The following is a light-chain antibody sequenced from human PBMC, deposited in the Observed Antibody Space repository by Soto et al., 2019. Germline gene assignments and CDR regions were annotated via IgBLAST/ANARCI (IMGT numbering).Light chain of an antibody. V-gene: IGLV2-14*01. Sequence: QSVLTQPASVSGSPGQSITISCTGTSSDVGGYNYVSWYQQAPGTAPKLIIYDVNNRPSGAPDRFSGSTSGNTASLTISGLQAEDETDYFCSLYSSNGSLIFGPGTKVTV. CDR3: SLYSSNGSLI. J-gene: IGLJ1*01. CDR1: SSDVGGYNY. CDR2: DVN.